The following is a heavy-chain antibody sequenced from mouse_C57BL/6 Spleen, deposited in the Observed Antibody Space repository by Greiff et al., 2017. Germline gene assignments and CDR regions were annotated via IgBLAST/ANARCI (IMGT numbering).Heavy chain of an antibody. CDR3: ARDDYDGFAY. CDR2: INPSNGGT. J-gene: IGHJ3*01. D-gene: IGHD2-4*01. V-gene: IGHV1-53*01. Sequence: QVQLQQSGAELVKPGASVKLSCKASGYTFTEYTIHWVKQRSGQGLEWIGNINPSNGGTNYNEKFKSKATLTVDKSSSTAYMQLSSLTSEDSAVYYCARDDYDGFAYWGQGTLVTVSA. CDR1: GYTFTEYT.